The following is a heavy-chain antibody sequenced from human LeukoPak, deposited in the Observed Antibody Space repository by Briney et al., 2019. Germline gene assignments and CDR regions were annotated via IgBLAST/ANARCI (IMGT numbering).Heavy chain of an antibody. CDR1: GGSISSYY. V-gene: IGHV4-4*07. J-gene: IGHJ4*02. Sequence: SETLSLTCTVSGGSISSYYWSWIRQPAGKGLEWTGRIYTSGSTNYNPSLKSRVTMSVDTSKNQFSLKLSSVTAADTAVYYCARVSIEVAATQAYYFDYWGQGTLVTVSS. D-gene: IGHD6-19*01. CDR2: IYTSGST. CDR3: ARVSIEVAATQAYYFDY.